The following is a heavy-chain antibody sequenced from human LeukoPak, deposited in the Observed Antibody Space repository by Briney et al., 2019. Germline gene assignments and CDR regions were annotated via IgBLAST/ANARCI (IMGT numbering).Heavy chain of an antibody. CDR1: GYTFTSYG. D-gene: IGHD5-12*01. CDR2: ISAYNGNT. Sequence: GASVKVSCKASGYTFTSYGISWVRQAPGQGLEWMGWISAYNGNTNYAQKLQGRVTMTTDTSTSTAYMELSRLRSDDTAVYYCATSTPKDIVATMTWGQGTLVTVSS. CDR3: ATSTPKDIVATMT. J-gene: IGHJ5*02. V-gene: IGHV1-18*01.